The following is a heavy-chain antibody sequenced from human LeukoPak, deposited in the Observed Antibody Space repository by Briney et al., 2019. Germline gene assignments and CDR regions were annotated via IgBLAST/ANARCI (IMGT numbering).Heavy chain of an antibody. V-gene: IGHV3-43*02. D-gene: IGHD4-11*01. CDR2: ISGDGGST. J-gene: IGHJ6*02. CDR3: AKSVTAPLYYYYYGMDV. CDR1: GFTFNDYA. Sequence: GGSLRLSCAASGFTFNDYAMHWVRHAPGKGLEWVSLISGDGGSTYYADSVKGRFTLSRDNTKNPLYLQMNSLRTEDTALYYCAKSVTAPLYYYYYGMDVWGQGTTVTVSS.